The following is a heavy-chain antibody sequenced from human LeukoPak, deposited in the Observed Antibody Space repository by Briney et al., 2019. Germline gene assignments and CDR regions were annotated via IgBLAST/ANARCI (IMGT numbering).Heavy chain of an antibody. V-gene: IGHV4-39*01. D-gene: IGHD1-26*01. J-gene: IGHJ4*02. CDR2: IYYSGCT. Sequence: TETLSLTFTVSGRSISSSSYYWGWSRQPPGKGMEWTGRIYYSGCTYYNPSRNRRVTIFVDPTKNQFSLHLISVPAADTAFYYCARQERGRWELHYWGQGNLVTVSS. CDR3: ARQERGRWELHY. CDR1: GRSISSSSYY.